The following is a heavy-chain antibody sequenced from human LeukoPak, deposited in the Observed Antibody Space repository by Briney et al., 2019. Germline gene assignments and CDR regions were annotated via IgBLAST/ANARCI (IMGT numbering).Heavy chain of an antibody. V-gene: IGHV3-11*01. CDR3: ASGYYDSSGYYRDY. CDR1: GFTFSDYY. J-gene: IGHJ4*02. D-gene: IGHD3-22*01. Sequence: PGGSLRLSCAASGFTFSDYYMSWIRQAPGKGLEWVSYISSSGSTIYYADSVKGRFTISRVNAKNSLYLQMNSLRAEDTAVYYCASGYYDSSGYYRDYWGQGTLVTVSS. CDR2: ISSSGSTI.